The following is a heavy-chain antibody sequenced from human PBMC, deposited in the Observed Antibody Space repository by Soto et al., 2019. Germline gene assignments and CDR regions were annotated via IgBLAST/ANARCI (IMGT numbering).Heavy chain of an antibody. V-gene: IGHV3-33*01. CDR3: ARDPLHYDILTGYSQNYFDF. CDR2: IWYDGSNK. J-gene: IGHJ4*02. Sequence: PGGSLRLSCAASGFTFSDYGIHWVRQAPCKGLEWVAVIWYDGSNKYYADSVKGRFTISRDNSKNTLYLQMNSLRAEDTAVYYCARDPLHYDILTGYSQNYFDFWGQGTLVTVSS. CDR1: GFTFSDYG. D-gene: IGHD3-9*01.